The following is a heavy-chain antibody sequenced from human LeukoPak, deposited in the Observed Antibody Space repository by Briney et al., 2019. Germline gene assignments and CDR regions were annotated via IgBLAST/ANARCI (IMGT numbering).Heavy chain of an antibody. Sequence: GASVKVSCKTSGYTFTSYGISWVRQAPGQGLEWMGWISAYNGKINYAQKLQGRVTMTTDTSTSTAYMELRSLRSDDTAVYYCARDLHYYDSSGYYYGYWGQGTLVTVSS. J-gene: IGHJ4*02. CDR1: GYTFTSYG. CDR3: ARDLHYYDSSGYYYGY. D-gene: IGHD3-22*01. CDR2: ISAYNGKI. V-gene: IGHV1-18*01.